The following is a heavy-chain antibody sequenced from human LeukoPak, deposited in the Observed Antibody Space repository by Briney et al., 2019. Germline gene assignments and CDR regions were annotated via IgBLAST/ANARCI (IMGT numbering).Heavy chain of an antibody. CDR3: ARGRYCSSTSCYYFDY. CDR1: GYTFTGYY. Sequence: ASVKVSCKASGYTFTGYYMHRVRQAPGQGLEWMGWINPNSGGTNYAQKFQGRVTMTRDTSISTAYMELSRLRSDDTAVYYCARGRYCSSTSCYYFDYWGQGTLVTVSS. V-gene: IGHV1-2*02. J-gene: IGHJ4*02. CDR2: INPNSGGT. D-gene: IGHD2-2*01.